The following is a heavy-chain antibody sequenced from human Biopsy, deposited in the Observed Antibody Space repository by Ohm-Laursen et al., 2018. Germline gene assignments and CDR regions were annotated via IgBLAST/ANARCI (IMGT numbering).Heavy chain of an antibody. Sequence: GTLSLTCAVFGNTFSDYQWSWIRQPPGKGLEWIGQINQAGTTNYNPSLKIRVSISADASKYEFSLRLTSVAAADAAVCLCGNEVHGRDYWGLGAQVTVSS. D-gene: IGHD2-15*01. J-gene: IGHJ4*02. CDR1: GNTFSDYQ. CDR3: GNEVHGRDY. V-gene: IGHV4-34*08. CDR2: INQAGTT.